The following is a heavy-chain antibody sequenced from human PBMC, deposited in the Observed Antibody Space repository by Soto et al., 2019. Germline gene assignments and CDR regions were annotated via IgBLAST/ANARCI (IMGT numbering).Heavy chain of an antibody. Sequence: EVQLLESGGGLVQPGGSLRLSCAASGFTFSSYAMSWVRQAPGKGLEWVSAISGSGGSTYYADSVKGRFTISRDNSKNTLYLQMNSLRAEDTAVDYCANARGYSYGPFDPWGQGTLVTVSS. CDR1: GFTFSSYA. CDR2: ISGSGGST. J-gene: IGHJ5*02. V-gene: IGHV3-23*01. D-gene: IGHD5-18*01. CDR3: ANARGYSYGPFDP.